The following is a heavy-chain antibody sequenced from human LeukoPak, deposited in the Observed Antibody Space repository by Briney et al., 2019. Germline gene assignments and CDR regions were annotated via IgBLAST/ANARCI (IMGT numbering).Heavy chain of an antibody. V-gene: IGHV4-59*01. D-gene: IGHD3-10*01. CDR2: IYYSGST. Sequence: SETLSLTCTVSGGSISSYYWSWIRQPPGKGLEWIGYIYYSGSTNYNPSLKSRVTISVDTSKNQYSLKLSSVTAADTAVYYCARGLWFGELLSPYYYYYMDVWGKGTTVTVSS. CDR3: ARGLWFGELLSPYYYYYMDV. CDR1: GGSISSYY. J-gene: IGHJ6*03.